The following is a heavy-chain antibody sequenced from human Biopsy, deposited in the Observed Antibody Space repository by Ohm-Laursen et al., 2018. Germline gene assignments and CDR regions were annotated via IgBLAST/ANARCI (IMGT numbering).Heavy chain of an antibody. D-gene: IGHD2-21*02. CDR2: INPGGNST. CDR1: GYTFTTYY. Sequence: ASVKVSCKASGYTFTTYYIHWVRQAPGQGLEWMGIINPGGNSTAYTQNFQERVTITRDMSTSTAYMELSSLRSEDTAVYYCASRPNCGGDCSSGFDYWGQGTLVTVSS. V-gene: IGHV1-46*01. J-gene: IGHJ4*02. CDR3: ASRPNCGGDCSSGFDY.